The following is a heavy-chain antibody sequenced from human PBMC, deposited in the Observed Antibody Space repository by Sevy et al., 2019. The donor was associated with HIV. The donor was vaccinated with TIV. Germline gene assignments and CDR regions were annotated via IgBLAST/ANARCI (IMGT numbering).Heavy chain of an antibody. Sequence: GGSLRLSCAASGFTFSTSTMNWVRQAPGKGLEWVSLMTSSGSYILYADSVKGRFTISRDNAKNSVFLQMNSLGVEETAVYYCVRDGWNYWGQGTLVTVSS. D-gene: IGHD2-15*01. V-gene: IGHV3-21*01. CDR2: MTSSGSYI. J-gene: IGHJ4*02. CDR1: GFTFSTST. CDR3: VRDGWNY.